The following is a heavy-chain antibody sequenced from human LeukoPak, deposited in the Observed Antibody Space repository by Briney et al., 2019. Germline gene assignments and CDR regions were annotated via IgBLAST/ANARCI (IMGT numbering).Heavy chain of an antibody. V-gene: IGHV3-23*01. CDR2: ISASGDRT. CDR1: GFTYISYD. D-gene: IGHD6-19*01. Sequence: GGSLRLSCAASGFTYISYDMTWVRQAPGKGLEWVSGISASGDRTYYADSVKGRFTISRDNSKNTLSLQMNSLRVEDTAAYYCAKDSVRSSGWFYFDYWGQGTLVTVSS. CDR3: AKDSVRSSGWFYFDY. J-gene: IGHJ4*02.